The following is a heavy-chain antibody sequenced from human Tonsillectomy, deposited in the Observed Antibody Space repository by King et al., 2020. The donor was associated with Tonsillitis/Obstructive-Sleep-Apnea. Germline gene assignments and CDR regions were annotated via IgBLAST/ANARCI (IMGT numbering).Heavy chain of an antibody. J-gene: IGHJ4*02. D-gene: IGHD4-17*01. V-gene: IGHV4-39*02. CDR3: ATVTRGLDY. Sequence: QLQESGPGLVKPSEILSLTCTVSGDSISSSTYYWGWIRQPPGKGLEWIGSFYSSGSTYYNPSLKSRVTISVDSSKNHFSLQLTSVTAADTAVYFCATVTRGLDYWGQGTLVTVSS. CDR2: FYSSGST. CDR1: GDSISSSTYY.